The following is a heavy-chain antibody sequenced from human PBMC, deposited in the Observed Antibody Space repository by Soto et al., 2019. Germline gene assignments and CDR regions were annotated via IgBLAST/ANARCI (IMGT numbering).Heavy chain of an antibody. CDR1: GGSISSGGYY. CDR3: ARDRGVQYYDTRVNWFDP. V-gene: IGHV4-31*03. J-gene: IGHJ5*02. D-gene: IGHD3-22*01. Sequence: QVQLQESGPGLVKPSQTLSLTCTVSGGSISSGGYYWSWIRQHPGKGLEWIGYIYYSGSTYYNPSLKSRVTISVDTSKNQFSLKLSSVTAADTAVYYCARDRGVQYYDTRVNWFDPWGQGTLVTVSS. CDR2: IYYSGST.